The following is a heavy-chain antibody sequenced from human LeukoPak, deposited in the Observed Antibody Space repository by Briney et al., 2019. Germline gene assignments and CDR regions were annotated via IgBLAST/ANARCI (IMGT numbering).Heavy chain of an antibody. CDR2: VDSASTT. J-gene: IGHJ4*02. CDR3: ARRRPYPLRDLDY. Sequence: SGGSLRLSCAASGFTFSTYEMNWVRQAAGKGLEWVEHVDSASTTQYADSVKGRFTISRDNAKNSMCLQMDSLRAEDTAVYYCARRRPYPLRDLDYWGQGTLVTVSS. V-gene: IGHV3-48*03. CDR1: GFTFSTYE. D-gene: IGHD4-17*01.